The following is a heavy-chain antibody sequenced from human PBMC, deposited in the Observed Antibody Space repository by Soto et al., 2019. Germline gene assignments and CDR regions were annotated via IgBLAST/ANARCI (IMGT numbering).Heavy chain of an antibody. D-gene: IGHD6-19*01. Sequence: GGSLRLSCAASGFTFSSYWMSWVRQAPGKGLEWVANIKQDGSEKYYVDSVKGRFTISRDNAKNSLYLQMNSLRAEDTAVYYCAREPGIAVAGPSYGMDVWGQGTTVTV. CDR2: IKQDGSEK. V-gene: IGHV3-7*01. J-gene: IGHJ6*02. CDR1: GFTFSSYW. CDR3: AREPGIAVAGPSYGMDV.